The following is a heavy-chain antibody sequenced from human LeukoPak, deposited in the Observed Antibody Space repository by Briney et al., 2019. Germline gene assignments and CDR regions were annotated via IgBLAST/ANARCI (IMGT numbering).Heavy chain of an antibody. CDR2: ISHDGSNK. V-gene: IGHV3-30*18. J-gene: IGHJ4*02. Sequence: GGSLRLSCAASGFPFSDYGMYWVRQAPGKGLEWLAVISHDGSNKYYADSVKGRITISRDNSMNTLYLQVNSLRAEDTAVYYCAKVRWGSDNALDSWGQGTLVTGSS. D-gene: IGHD3-16*01. CDR3: AKVRWGSDNALDS. CDR1: GFPFSDYG.